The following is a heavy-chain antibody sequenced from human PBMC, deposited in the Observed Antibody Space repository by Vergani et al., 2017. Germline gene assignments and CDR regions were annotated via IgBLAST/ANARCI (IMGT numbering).Heavy chain of an antibody. CDR1: GSSLTSSGMR. J-gene: IGHJ3*01. CDR2: VYWNDDE. Sequence: QVTFKESGPALVNPRQALTLTCTFSGSSLTSSGMRVSWFRQSPGKALEWLAFVYWNDDERYSPSLKSRVTITKDTSKNEVILTMATMDPVDTATYYCVHRLGYFDWDGAFDVWGPGTMVTVSS. CDR3: VHRLGYFDWDGAFDV. D-gene: IGHD3-9*01. V-gene: IGHV2-5*08.